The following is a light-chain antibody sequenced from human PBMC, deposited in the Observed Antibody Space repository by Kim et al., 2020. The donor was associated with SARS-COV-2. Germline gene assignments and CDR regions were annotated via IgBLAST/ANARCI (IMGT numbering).Light chain of an antibody. J-gene: IGKJ4*01. CDR2: AAS. Sequence: ASTGDRVTITWRASQAIRNYLAWYQQKPGKAPKLLIYAASTLQTGVPSRFSGSGSVTDFTLTISRLQSEDFATYFCQQYYGYPITFGGGTKVDIK. CDR3: QQYYGYPIT. CDR1: QAIRNY. V-gene: IGKV1-8*01.